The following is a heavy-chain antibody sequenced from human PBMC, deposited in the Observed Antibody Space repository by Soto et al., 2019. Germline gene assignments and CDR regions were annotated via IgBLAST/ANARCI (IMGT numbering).Heavy chain of an antibody. CDR1: GFTFSSYG. Sequence: PGGSLRLSCAASGFTFSSYGMHWVRQAPGKGLEWVAVISYDGSNKYYADSVKGRFTISRDNSKNTLYLQMNSLRAEDTAVYYCAKSGSTTEPDWFDPWGQGTLVTVSS. D-gene: IGHD1-26*01. CDR3: AKSGSTTEPDWFDP. V-gene: IGHV3-30*18. J-gene: IGHJ5*02. CDR2: ISYDGSNK.